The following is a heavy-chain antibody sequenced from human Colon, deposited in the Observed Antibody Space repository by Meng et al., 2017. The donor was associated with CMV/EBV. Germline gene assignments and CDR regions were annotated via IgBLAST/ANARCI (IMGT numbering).Heavy chain of an antibody. CDR2: IYYTGND. V-gene: IGHV4-39*07. D-gene: IGHD5-24*01. J-gene: IGHJ2*01. Sequence: HLQEPGPGLVKPSETLSLTCTGSGDSISGRSYYWGWIRQPPGKGLEWIASIYYTGNDYHNPSLKSRVTISIDTSNNQFSLRLTSVTAADTAVYYCARMALHWYFDLWGRGTLVTVSS. CDR3: ARMALHWYFDL. CDR1: GDSISGRSYY.